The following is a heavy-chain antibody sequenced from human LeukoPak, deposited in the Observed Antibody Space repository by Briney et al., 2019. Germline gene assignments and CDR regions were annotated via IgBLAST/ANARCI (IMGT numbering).Heavy chain of an antibody. D-gene: IGHD6-19*01. Sequence: SETLSLTCTVSGGSISSSSYYWGWIRQPPGKGLEWIGSIYYSGSTYYNPSLKSRVTISVDTSKNQFSLKLSSVTAADTAVYYCARGTIAVARNWGQGTLVTVSS. CDR3: ARGTIAVARN. V-gene: IGHV4-39*07. J-gene: IGHJ4*02. CDR2: IYYSGST. CDR1: GGSISSSSYY.